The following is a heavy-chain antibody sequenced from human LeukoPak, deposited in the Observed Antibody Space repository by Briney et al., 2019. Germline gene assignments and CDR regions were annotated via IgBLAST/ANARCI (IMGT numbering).Heavy chain of an antibody. V-gene: IGHV3-33*01. J-gene: IGHJ4*02. CDR3: AREGERRRVGY. CDR2: IWYDGSNK. Sequence: GRSLRLSCAASGFTFSSYGMHWVRQAPGKGLEWVAVIWYDGSNKYYADSVKGRFTISRDNSKNTLYLQMNSLRAEDTAVYYCAREGERRRVGYWGQGTLVTVSS. D-gene: IGHD3-16*01. CDR1: GFTFSSYG.